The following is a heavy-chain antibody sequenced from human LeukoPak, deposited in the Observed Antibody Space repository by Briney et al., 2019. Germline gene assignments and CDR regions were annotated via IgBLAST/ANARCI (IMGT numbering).Heavy chain of an antibody. J-gene: IGHJ4*02. CDR3: ARSRREGAFDY. Sequence: SPSETLSLTCTVSGGSMNTYYWSWIRQPPGKGLEWIGEINHSGSTNYNPSLKSRVTISVDTSKNQFSLKLSSVTAADTAVYYCARSRREGAFDYWGQGTLVTVSS. CDR1: GGSMNTYY. V-gene: IGHV4-34*01. CDR2: INHSGST. D-gene: IGHD1-26*01.